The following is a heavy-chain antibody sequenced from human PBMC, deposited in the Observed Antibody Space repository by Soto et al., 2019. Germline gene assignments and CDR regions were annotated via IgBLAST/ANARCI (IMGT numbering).Heavy chain of an antibody. CDR3: AREPASGFGERYGMDV. CDR1: GGSISSGDYY. CDR2: IYYSGST. Sequence: SETLSLTCTVSGGSISSGDYYWSWIRQPPGKGLEWIGYIYYSGSTYYNPSLKSRVTISVDTSKNQFSLKLSSVTAADTAVYYCAREPASGFGERYGMDVWGQGTTVTVSS. D-gene: IGHD3-10*01. V-gene: IGHV4-30-4*01. J-gene: IGHJ6*02.